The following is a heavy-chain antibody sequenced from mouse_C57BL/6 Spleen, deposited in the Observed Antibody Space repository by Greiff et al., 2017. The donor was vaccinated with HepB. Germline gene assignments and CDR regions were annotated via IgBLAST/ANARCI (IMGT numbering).Heavy chain of an antibody. CDR2: IYPGDGDT. Sequence: VQLQQSGPELVKPGASVKISCKASGYAFSSSWMNWVKQRPGKGLEWIGRIYPGDGDTNYNGKFKGKATLTADKSSSTAYMQLSSLTSEDSAVYFCARSEHFDYWGQGTTLTVSS. CDR1: GYAFSSSW. V-gene: IGHV1-82*01. CDR3: ARSEHFDY. J-gene: IGHJ2*01.